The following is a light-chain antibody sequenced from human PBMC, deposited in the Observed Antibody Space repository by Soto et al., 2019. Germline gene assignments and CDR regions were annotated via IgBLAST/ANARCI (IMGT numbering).Light chain of an antibody. Sequence: QSALAQPASVSGSPGQAITISCTGTSNDVGHFNYVSWFQQHPGKAPKLLIFDVSNWPSGVSDRFSGSKSGNTASLTISGLQPEDEADSYCTSFTTSNTFVFGSGTKLTVL. CDR2: DVS. CDR3: TSFTTSNTFV. V-gene: IGLV2-14*03. CDR1: SNDVGHFNY. J-gene: IGLJ1*01.